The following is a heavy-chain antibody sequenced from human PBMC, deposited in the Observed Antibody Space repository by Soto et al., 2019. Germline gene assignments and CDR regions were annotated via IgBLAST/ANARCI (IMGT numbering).Heavy chain of an antibody. D-gene: IGHD6-13*01. CDR1: GFTFSSYA. CDR3: AKAVAAGTQFDY. CDR2: ISGSGGST. V-gene: IGHV3-23*01. J-gene: IGHJ4*02. Sequence: PGGSLRLSCAASGFTFSSYAMSWVRQAPGKGLEWVSAISGSGGSTYYVDSVKGRFTISRDNSKNTLYLQMNSLRAEDTAVYYCAKAVAAGTQFDYWGQGTLVTVSS.